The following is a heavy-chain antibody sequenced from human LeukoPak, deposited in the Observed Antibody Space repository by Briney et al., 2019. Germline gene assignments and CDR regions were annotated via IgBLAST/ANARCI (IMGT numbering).Heavy chain of an antibody. CDR2: IYYSGGT. Sequence: PSQTLSVTCTVSGGSISSGGYYWTWIRQHPGKGLEWIGFIYYSGGTYYNPSLKSRVSISVDTSKNQFSLKLSSVTAADTAVYYCARASNRSGSYFYYYGMDVWGQGTTVTVSS. D-gene: IGHD3-10*01. J-gene: IGHJ6*02. CDR1: GGSISSGGYY. V-gene: IGHV4-31*03. CDR3: ARASNRSGSYFYYYGMDV.